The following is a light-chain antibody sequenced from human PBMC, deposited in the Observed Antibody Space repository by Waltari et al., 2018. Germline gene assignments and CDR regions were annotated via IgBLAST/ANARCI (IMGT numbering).Light chain of an antibody. CDR2: DAS. Sequence: SCRASQSVGTYLAWYQQRPVQSPRLLIYDASYRATGIPARFSGSVSETDFTLTISSLQPEDFAVYYCQQRRNWPLTFGGGTRVQI. V-gene: IGKV3-11*01. J-gene: IGKJ4*01. CDR1: QSVGTY. CDR3: QQRRNWPLT.